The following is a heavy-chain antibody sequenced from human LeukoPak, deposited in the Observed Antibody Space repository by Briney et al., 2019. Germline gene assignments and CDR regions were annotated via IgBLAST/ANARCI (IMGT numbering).Heavy chain of an antibody. CDR2: IIPIFGTA. Sequence: SVKVSCKASGGTFSSYAISWVRQAPGQGLEWMGGIIPIFGTANYAQKFQGRVTITADESTITAYMELSSLRSEDTAVYYCARGSGRWPYYFDYWGQGTLVTVSS. J-gene: IGHJ4*02. CDR1: GGTFSSYA. CDR3: ARGSGRWPYYFDY. D-gene: IGHD2-15*01. V-gene: IGHV1-69*13.